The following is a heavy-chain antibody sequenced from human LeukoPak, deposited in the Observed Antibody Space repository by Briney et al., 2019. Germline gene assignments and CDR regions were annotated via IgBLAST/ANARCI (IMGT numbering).Heavy chain of an antibody. CDR1: GGSISSSSYY. J-gene: IGHJ6*03. Sequence: SETLSLTCTVSGGSISSSSYYWGWIRQPPGKGLEWIGSIYYSGSTYYNPSLKSRVTISVDTSKNQFSLKLSSVTAADTAVYYCTREVEMATRSMDVWGKGTTVTVSS. CDR2: IYYSGST. D-gene: IGHD5-24*01. V-gene: IGHV4-39*07. CDR3: TREVEMATRSMDV.